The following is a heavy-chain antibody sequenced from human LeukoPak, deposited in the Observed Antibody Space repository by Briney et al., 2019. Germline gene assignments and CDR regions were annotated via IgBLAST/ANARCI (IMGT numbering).Heavy chain of an antibody. Sequence: GRSLRLSCAASGFTFSNYDMHWIRQAPGKGLEWVADISSDGSNKYYADSVKGRFTISRDNAKNSLYLQMNSLRAEDTAVYYCAYCRVIVPDAMSDYWGQGTLVTVSS. CDR2: ISSDGSNK. V-gene: IGHV3-33*03. D-gene: IGHD2-2*01. CDR3: AYCRVIVPDAMSDY. CDR1: GFTFSNYD. J-gene: IGHJ4*02.